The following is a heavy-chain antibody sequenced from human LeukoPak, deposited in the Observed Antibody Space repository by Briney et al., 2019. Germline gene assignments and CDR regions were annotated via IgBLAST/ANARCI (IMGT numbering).Heavy chain of an antibody. V-gene: IGHV4-59*01. Sequence: SETLSLTCTVSGGSISVYYCTWIRQSPGKGLEWIGYISYRGTTNYNPSLKSRVTISEGTSKTQFSLRLSSVTAADTAVYYCARALYRFGSEDYYYYYMDVWGKGTTVTVSS. D-gene: IGHD3-10*01. CDR1: GGSISVYY. J-gene: IGHJ6*03. CDR3: ARALYRFGSEDYYYYYMDV. CDR2: ISYRGTT.